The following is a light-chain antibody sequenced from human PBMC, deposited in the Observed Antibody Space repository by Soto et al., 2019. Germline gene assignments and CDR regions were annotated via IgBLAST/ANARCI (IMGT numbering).Light chain of an antibody. J-gene: IGKJ1*01. CDR1: QGIRND. Sequence: AIQMTQSPSSLSASVGDRVTITCRARQGIRNDLGWYQQKPGKAPKLLIYAASSLQSGAPSRYSGSGSGTDFTLTISSLQPEDFATYYCLQDYNYPPTFGQGTKVEIK. CDR3: LQDYNYPPT. V-gene: IGKV1-6*01. CDR2: AAS.